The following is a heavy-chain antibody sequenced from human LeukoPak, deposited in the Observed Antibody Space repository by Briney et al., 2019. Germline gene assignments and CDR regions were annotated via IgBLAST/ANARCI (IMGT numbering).Heavy chain of an antibody. CDR3: VRRGDY. D-gene: IGHD3-10*01. Sequence: PGRSLRLSCAASGFTFSSYGMHWVRQAPGKGLEWVSSISRNSIYIYYADSVKGRFTISRDNAKNLLYLQMNSLRAEDTAVYYCVRRGDYWGQGTLVTVSS. CDR1: GFTFSSYG. J-gene: IGHJ4*02. CDR2: ISRNSIYI. V-gene: IGHV3-21*01.